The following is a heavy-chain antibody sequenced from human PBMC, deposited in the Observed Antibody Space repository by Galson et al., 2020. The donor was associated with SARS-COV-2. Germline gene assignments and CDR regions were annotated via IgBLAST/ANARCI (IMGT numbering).Heavy chain of an antibody. CDR3: ARGPRFGELLAPFDS. CDR1: GFTFSSYA. J-gene: IGHJ4*02. Sequence: GESLKISCAASGFTFSSYAMHWVRQPPGKGLEWVAVIQNDGSNRYYADSVKGRFTISRDNSKNTLFLQMNSLRVEDTAVYYCARGPRFGELLAPFDSWGQGTLVTVSS. CDR2: IQNDGSNR. V-gene: IGHV3-30-3*01. D-gene: IGHD3-10*01.